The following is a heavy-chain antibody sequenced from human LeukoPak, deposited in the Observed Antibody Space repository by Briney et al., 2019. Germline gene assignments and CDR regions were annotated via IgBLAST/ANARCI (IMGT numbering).Heavy chain of an antibody. J-gene: IGHJ4*02. CDR3: TRDSANYHFAY. CDR1: GFTFSRYS. Sequence: PGGSLRLSCGVSGFTFSRYSMNWVRQATGKGREWVSVLYSGGAKYYADSVKGRFTISRDNSKNIVFLQMNDLRTEDTAFYYCTRDSANYHFAYWGQGALVTVSS. CDR2: LYSGGAK. V-gene: IGHV3-66*01. D-gene: IGHD4/OR15-4a*01.